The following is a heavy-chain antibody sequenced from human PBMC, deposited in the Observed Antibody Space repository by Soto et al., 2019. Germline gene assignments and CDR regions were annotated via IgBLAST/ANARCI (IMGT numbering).Heavy chain of an antibody. V-gene: IGHV4-59*08. D-gene: IGHD6-19*01. Sequence: SETLSLTCTVSGGSISSYYWSWIRQPPGKGLEWIGYIYYSGSTNYNPSLKSRVTISVDTSKNQFSLKLSSVTAADTAVYYCARHVSSGWYFDYWGQGTLVTVSS. CDR1: GGSISSYY. J-gene: IGHJ4*02. CDR2: IYYSGST. CDR3: ARHVSSGWYFDY.